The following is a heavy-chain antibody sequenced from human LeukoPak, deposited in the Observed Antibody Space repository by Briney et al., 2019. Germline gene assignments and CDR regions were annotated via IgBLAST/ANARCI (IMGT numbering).Heavy chain of an antibody. V-gene: IGHV1-24*01. Sequence: PSVKLSCKVSGYTLTEMSIHWVRQAPGGALEWRGGFDAEDGETVYAPKFQGRVTMTEDTSADTAYMELSSLRSEDTAVYYRTTCLNGAGQPVVIYYYGMDVWGQGTTVTVSS. D-gene: IGHD3-22*01. CDR1: GYTLTEMS. CDR3: TTCLNGAGQPVVIYYYGMDV. CDR2: FDAEDGET. J-gene: IGHJ6*02.